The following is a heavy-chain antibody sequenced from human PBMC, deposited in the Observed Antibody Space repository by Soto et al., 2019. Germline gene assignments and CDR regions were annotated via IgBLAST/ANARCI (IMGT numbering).Heavy chain of an antibody. CDR3: ASVHYYDSTGYYPAEYLQH. CDR1: GGTFSSYA. V-gene: IGHV1-69*01. J-gene: IGHJ1*01. Sequence: QVQLVQSGAEVKKPGSSVKVSCKASGGTFSSYAISWVRQAPGQGLEWMAGIIPFFDTANYAPKFQGRVTISADESTSTAYMELNSLRFEDTAVYYCASVHYYDSTGYYPAEYLQHWGQGTLVTVSS. D-gene: IGHD3-22*01. CDR2: IIPFFDTA.